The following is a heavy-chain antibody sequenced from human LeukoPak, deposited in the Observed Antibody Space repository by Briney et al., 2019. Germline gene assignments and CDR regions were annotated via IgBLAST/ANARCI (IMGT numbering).Heavy chain of an antibody. D-gene: IGHD4/OR15-4a*01. Sequence: GGSLRLSCAGSGFIFGTYWMGWVRQAPGKGLEWVANIKQDGSEEYYVDSVRGRFTISRDNAKKSLYLQMNSLRAEDTAVYYCAKVTLTSATFDYWGQGALVTVSS. CDR2: IKQDGSEE. CDR1: GFIFGTYW. V-gene: IGHV3-7*01. CDR3: AKVTLTSATFDY. J-gene: IGHJ4*02.